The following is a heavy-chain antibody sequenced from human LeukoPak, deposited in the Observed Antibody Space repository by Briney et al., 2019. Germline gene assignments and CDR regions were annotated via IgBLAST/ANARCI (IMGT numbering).Heavy chain of an antibody. CDR1: GDSVSSNSVT. V-gene: IGHV6-1*01. Sequence: SQTLSVTCAISGDSVSSNSVTWNWIRQSPSRGLEWLGRTYYRSTWYNDYAVSVRGRITVNPDTSKNQFSLHLNSVTPEDTAVYYCARRLTQYDCFDPWGQGILVTVSS. CDR3: ARRLTQYDCFDP. CDR2: TYYRSTWYN. D-gene: IGHD2-2*01. J-gene: IGHJ5*02.